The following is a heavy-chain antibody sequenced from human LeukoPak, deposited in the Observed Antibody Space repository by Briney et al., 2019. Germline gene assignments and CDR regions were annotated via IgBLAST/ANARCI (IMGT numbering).Heavy chain of an antibody. CDR3: ARALTGTEPYFDY. J-gene: IGHJ4*02. V-gene: IGHV4-31*03. CDR1: CGFISSGGYY. CDR2: IYYSGST. D-gene: IGHD1-20*01. Sequence: SETLSLTCTFSCGFISSGGYYWSWIPQHPGKGLGWIGYIYYSGSTYYNPSLKSRVTISVDTSKNQFSLKLSSVTAADTAVYYCARALTGTEPYFDYWGQGTLVTVSS.